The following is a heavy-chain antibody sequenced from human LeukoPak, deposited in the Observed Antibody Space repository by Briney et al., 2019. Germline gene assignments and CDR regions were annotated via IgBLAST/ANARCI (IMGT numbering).Heavy chain of an antibody. CDR1: SYSFTSFG. J-gene: IGHJ4*02. CDR3: TRGGHRELLPDF. Sequence: GASVKVSCKTSSYSFTSFGINWLRQAPGQGLEWVGWISPYSNNTNYAGKFQGRVTMTTDPSTSTVYMELRSLRSDDTALYYCTRGGHRELLPDFWGQGTLVTVSS. V-gene: IGHV1-18*01. CDR2: ISPYSNNT. D-gene: IGHD3-10*01.